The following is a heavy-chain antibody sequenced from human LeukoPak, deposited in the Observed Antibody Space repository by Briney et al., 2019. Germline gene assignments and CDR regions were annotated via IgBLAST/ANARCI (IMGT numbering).Heavy chain of an antibody. Sequence: ASVKVSCKASGYTFTVYYMHWVRQAPGQGLEWMGWINPNSGGTNYAQKFQGRVTMTRDTSISTAYMEMSRLRSDDTAVYYCARGPAYDYGESFDSWGQGTLVTVSS. CDR1: GYTFTVYY. CDR3: ARGPAYDYGESFDS. J-gene: IGHJ4*02. D-gene: IGHD5-12*01. V-gene: IGHV1-2*02. CDR2: INPNSGGT.